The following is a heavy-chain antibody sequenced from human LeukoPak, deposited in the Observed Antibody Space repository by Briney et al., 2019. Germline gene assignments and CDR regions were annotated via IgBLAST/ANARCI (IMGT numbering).Heavy chain of an antibody. J-gene: IGHJ4*02. CDR1: GFTFSSYG. CDR3: AKDVGYGDYGKYDY. D-gene: IGHD4-17*01. V-gene: IGHV3-23*01. CDR2: ISGIVGST. Sequence: PGGSLRLSCAASGFTFSSYGMRWVRQAPGKGLEWVSGISGIVGSTYYAASVKGRFTISRHNSKNTLYLKMNSLSAEDTAVYYCAKDVGYGDYGKYDYWGQGTLVTVSS.